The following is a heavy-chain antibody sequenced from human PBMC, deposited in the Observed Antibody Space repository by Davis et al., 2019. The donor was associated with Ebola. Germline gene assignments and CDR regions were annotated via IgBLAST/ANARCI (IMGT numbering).Heavy chain of an antibody. CDR2: ISGSGGST. J-gene: IGHJ6*04. D-gene: IGHD3-3*01. V-gene: IGHV3-23*01. CDR3: AKSGLSFGVVKYHYGMDV. Sequence: GESLKISCAASGFTFSTYAMNWVHQAPGKGLEWVSAISGSGGSTYYADSVKGRFTISRDNSKKTLHLQMNSLRAEDTAVYYCAKSGLSFGVVKYHYGMDVWGKGTTVTVSS. CDR1: GFTFSTYA.